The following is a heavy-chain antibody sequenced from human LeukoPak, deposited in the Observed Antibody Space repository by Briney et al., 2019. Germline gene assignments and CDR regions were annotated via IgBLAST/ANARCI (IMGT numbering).Heavy chain of an antibody. V-gene: IGHV1-69*06. D-gene: IGHD3-10*01. CDR3: ARGGVLGVTAARTPSWFDP. CDR2: IIPIFGTA. CDR1: GGTFSSYA. J-gene: IGHJ5*02. Sequence: SVKVSCKASGGTFSSYAISWVRQAPGQGLEWMGGIIPIFGTANYAQKFQGRVTITADKSTSTAYMELSSLRSEDTAVYYCARGGVLGVTAARTPSWFDPWGQGTLVTVSS.